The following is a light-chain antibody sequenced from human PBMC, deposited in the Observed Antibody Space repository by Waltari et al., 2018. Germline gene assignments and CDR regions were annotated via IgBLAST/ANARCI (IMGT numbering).Light chain of an antibody. Sequence: QSALTQSASVSGSPGQSITISCTGTSSDVGGYNFVSWYQQHPGKAPKLMIYDVTNRPSGVSSRFSGSKAGNTASLTISGLQAEDEADYYCSSFANSDPRHVFGTGTKVTVL. CDR2: DVT. V-gene: IGLV2-14*03. CDR1: SSDVGGYNF. CDR3: SSFANSDPRHV. J-gene: IGLJ1*01.